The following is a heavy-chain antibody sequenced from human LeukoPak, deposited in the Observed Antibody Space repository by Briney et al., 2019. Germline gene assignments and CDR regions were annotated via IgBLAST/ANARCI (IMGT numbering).Heavy chain of an antibody. CDR3: ARVRGYSYGLGVYYYYGMDV. CDR1: GGSFSGYY. J-gene: IGHJ6*02. CDR2: INHSGST. D-gene: IGHD5-18*01. Sequence: PSETLSLTCAVYGGSFSGYYWSWIRQPPGKGLEWIGEINHSGSTNYNPSLKSRVTISVDTSKNQFPLKLSSVTAADTAVYYCARVRGYSYGLGVYYYYGMDVWGQGTTVTVSS. V-gene: IGHV4-34*01.